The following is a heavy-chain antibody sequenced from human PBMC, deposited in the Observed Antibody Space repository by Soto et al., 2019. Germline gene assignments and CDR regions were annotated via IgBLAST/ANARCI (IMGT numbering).Heavy chain of an antibody. J-gene: IGHJ6*02. Sequence: SLTCAVSGGSVSSGSHSWSWIRQPPGKGLEWIGHISYSGSTKYNPSLKSPVTISVDTSENQFSLKMSSVTAADTAIYYCASEAPGYSYGTLLGYGMDVWGQGTAVTVSS. CDR3: ASEAPGYSYGTLLGYGMDV. CDR2: ISYSGST. CDR1: GGSVSSGSHS. V-gene: IGHV4-61*01. D-gene: IGHD5-18*01.